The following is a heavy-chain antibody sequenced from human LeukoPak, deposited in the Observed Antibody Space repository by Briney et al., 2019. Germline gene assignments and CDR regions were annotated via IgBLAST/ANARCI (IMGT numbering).Heavy chain of an antibody. Sequence: GGSLRLSCVVSGFSFSDFAMSWVRRAPGKGLEWVSAITGSGETKYYADSVKGRFTMSRDNSKNTLYLQMNSLRDEDTAEYFCAKESLVVIESYFDNWGQGTLVTVSS. V-gene: IGHV3-23*01. J-gene: IGHJ4*02. D-gene: IGHD3-22*01. CDR1: GFSFSDFA. CDR2: ITGSGETK. CDR3: AKESLVVIESYFDN.